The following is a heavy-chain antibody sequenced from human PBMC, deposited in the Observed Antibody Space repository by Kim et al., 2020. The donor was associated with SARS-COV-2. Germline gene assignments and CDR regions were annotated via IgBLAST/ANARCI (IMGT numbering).Heavy chain of an antibody. CDR3: ARGQLLYDAFDI. Sequence: SETLSLTCTVSGGSISSYYWSWIRQPPGKGLEWIGYIYYSGSTNYNPSLKSRVTISVDTSKNQFSLKLSSVTAADTAVYYCARGQLLYDAFDIWGQGTMVTVSS. V-gene: IGHV4-59*01. D-gene: IGHD2-2*01. J-gene: IGHJ3*02. CDR2: IYYSGST. CDR1: GGSISSYY.